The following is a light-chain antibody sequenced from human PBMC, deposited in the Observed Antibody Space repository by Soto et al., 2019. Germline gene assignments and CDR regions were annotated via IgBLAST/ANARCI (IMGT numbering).Light chain of an antibody. V-gene: IGKV3-20*01. CDR3: QQYGTLPYT. CDR2: GAS. Sequence: EIVLTQSPGTLSLSPGEGAALSCRASQSVTSSFLAWYQRKPGQAPRLLIYGASSRAAGIPDRFSGSGSGTDFSLTISRLETEDSAVYYCQQYGTLPYTFGQGTKLEI. J-gene: IGKJ2*01. CDR1: QSVTSSF.